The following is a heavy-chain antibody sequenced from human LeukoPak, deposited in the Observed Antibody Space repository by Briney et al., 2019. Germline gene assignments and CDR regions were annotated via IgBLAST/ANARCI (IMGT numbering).Heavy chain of an antibody. CDR2: FSGSSTYI. J-gene: IGHJ6*02. D-gene: IGHD3-3*01. CDR1: GFTFNFYT. CDR3: ARDPAGMTVSGVAEYNYGMDV. Sequence: PGGSLRLSCAASGFTFNFYTINWVRQAPGKGLEWVASFSGSSTYIYYADSVKGRFTISRDNAKNSVSLQMNSLTVEDTAVYYCARDPAGMTVSGVAEYNYGMDVWGQGTTVTVSS. V-gene: IGHV3-21*01.